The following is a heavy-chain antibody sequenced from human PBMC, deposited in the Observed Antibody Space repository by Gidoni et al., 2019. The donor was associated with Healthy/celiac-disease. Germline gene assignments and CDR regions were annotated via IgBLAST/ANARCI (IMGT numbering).Heavy chain of an antibody. V-gene: IGHV4-39*07. J-gene: IGHJ4*02. CDR2: IYYSGST. D-gene: IGHD6-19*01. CDR1: GGSISSSSYY. CDR3: ARDSRVAVAGTPSFDY. Sequence: QLQLQESGPGLVKPSETLSLTCTVSGGSISSSSYYWGWIRQPPGKGLEWIGSIYYSGSTYYNPSLKSRVTISVDTSKNQFSLKLSYVTAADTAVYYCARDSRVAVAGTPSFDYWGQGTLVTVSS.